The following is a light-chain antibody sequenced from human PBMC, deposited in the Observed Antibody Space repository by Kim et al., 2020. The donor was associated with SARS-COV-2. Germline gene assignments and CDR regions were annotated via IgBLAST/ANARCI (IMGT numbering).Light chain of an antibody. CDR3: QHYET. CDR2: GAS. CDR1: QRVNNNK. V-gene: IGKV3-20*01. J-gene: IGKJ4*01. Sequence: EIVLTQSPGTLPLSAGERATLSCRASQRVNNNKLAWYQQKPGQAPRLLIYGASSRATGIPERFSGGGSGTDFTLTISRVQPEDFAVYYCQHYETFGGGTKVDIK.